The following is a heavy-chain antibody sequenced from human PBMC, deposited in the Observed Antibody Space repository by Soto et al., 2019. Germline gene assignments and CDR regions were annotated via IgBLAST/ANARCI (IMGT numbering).Heavy chain of an antibody. V-gene: IGHV3-9*01. CDR2: ISWNSGSI. J-gene: IGHJ6*02. Sequence: GGSLRLSCAASGFTFDDYAMHWVRQAPGKGLEWVSGISWNSGSIGYADSVKGRFTISRDNAKNSLYLQMNSLRAEDTALYYCAKEYRCSGYSSSWYPCYGMDVWGQGTTVTVSS. CDR1: GFTFDDYA. D-gene: IGHD6-13*01. CDR3: AKEYRCSGYSSSWYPCYGMDV.